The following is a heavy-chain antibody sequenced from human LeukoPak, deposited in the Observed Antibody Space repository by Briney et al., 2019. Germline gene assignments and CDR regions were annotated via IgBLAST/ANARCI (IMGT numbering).Heavy chain of an antibody. CDR2: IKSKTDGGTT. J-gene: IGHJ4*02. CDR1: GFTFSNAW. V-gene: IGHV3-15*01. D-gene: IGHD3-10*01. Sequence: GGSLRLSCAASGFTFSNAWMSWVRQAPGKGLEWVGRIKSKTDGGTTDYAAPVKGRFTISRDDSKNTLYLQMNGLKTEDTAVYYCTTGLWFGELFGLGYWGQGTLVTVSS. CDR3: TTGLWFGELFGLGY.